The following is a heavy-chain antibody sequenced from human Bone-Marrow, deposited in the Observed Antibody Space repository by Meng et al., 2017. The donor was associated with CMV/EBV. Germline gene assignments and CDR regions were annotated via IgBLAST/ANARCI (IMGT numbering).Heavy chain of an antibody. CDR2: IIPIFGTA. Sequence: SVKVSCKASGGTFSSYAISWVRQAPGQGLEWMGGIIPIFGTANYAQKFQGRVTITTDESTSTAYMELSSLRSEDTAVYYCARDPLQGLTNYYYGMDVWGQGHTVNVSS. V-gene: IGHV1-69*05. J-gene: IGHJ6*02. D-gene: IGHD3/OR15-3a*01. CDR1: GGTFSSYA. CDR3: ARDPLQGLTNYYYGMDV.